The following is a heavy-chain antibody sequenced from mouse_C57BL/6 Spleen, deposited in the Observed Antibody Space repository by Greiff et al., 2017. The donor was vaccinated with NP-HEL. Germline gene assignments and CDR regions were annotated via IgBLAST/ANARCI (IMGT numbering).Heavy chain of an antibody. J-gene: IGHJ2*01. D-gene: IGHD1-1*01. Sequence: DVQLQESGPVLVKPGASVKMSCKASGYTFTDYYMNWVKQSHGKSLEWIGVINPYNGGTSYNQKFKGKATLTVDKSSSTAYMELNSLTSEDSAVYYCARWYGSSSYYFDYWGQGTTLTVSS. CDR2: INPYNGGT. CDR1: GYTFTDYY. CDR3: ARWYGSSSYYFDY. V-gene: IGHV1-19*01.